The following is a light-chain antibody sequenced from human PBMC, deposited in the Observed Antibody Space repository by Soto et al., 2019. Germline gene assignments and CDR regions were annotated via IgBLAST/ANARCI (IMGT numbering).Light chain of an antibody. CDR2: WAS. CDR1: QSLFSGPANMSY. V-gene: IGKV4-1*01. J-gene: IGKJ1*01. Sequence: DIVLTQSPASLAVSLGERATIDRKSSQSLFSGPANMSYLAWYQQKAGQPPKLLISWASFRESGVPERFRGSGSGTNFTLTINSLQAEDVAVYFCQQYYATLRTFGQGTKVEIK. CDR3: QQYYATLRT.